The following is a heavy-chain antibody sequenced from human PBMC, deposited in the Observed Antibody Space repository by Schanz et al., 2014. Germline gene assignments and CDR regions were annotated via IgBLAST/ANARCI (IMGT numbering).Heavy chain of an antibody. J-gene: IGHJ6*02. CDR2: IRGSGGST. Sequence: DVQLLESGGGLVQPGGSLRLSCAASAFALNNYDMTWVRQAPGKGLEWVSCIRGSGGSTLYADSVQGRFTISRDDSKNMLYLQMNSLRAEDTAVYYCAKVWKDHRIAGRPGWSDGMAVWGQGTTVTVSS. V-gene: IGHV3-23*01. CDR1: AFALNNYD. D-gene: IGHD6-6*01. CDR3: AKVWKDHRIAGRPGWSDGMAV.